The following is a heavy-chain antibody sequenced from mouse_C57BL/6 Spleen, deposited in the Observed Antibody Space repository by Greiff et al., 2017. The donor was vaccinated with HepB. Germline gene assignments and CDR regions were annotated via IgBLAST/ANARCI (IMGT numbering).Heavy chain of an antibody. CDR1: GYTFTDYE. V-gene: IGHV1-15*01. CDR2: IDPETGGT. D-gene: IGHD2-5*01. Sequence: LVESGAELVRPGASVTLSCKASGYTFTDYEMHWVKQTPVHGLEWIGAIDPETGGTAYNQKFKGKAILTADKSSSTAYMELRSLTSEDSAVYYCTRTDSNYVGVAMDYWGQGTSVTVSS. J-gene: IGHJ4*01. CDR3: TRTDSNYVGVAMDY.